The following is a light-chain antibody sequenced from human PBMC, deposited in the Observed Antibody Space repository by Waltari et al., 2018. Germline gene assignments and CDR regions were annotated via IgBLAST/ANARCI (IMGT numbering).Light chain of an antibody. J-gene: IGKJ1*01. V-gene: IGKV1-5*03. CDR3: QQYNSYST. CDR2: KAS. Sequence: DIQMTQSPSTLSAFVGERVTITCRASQSISSWLAWYQQKPGKAPKLLIYKASSLESGVPSRFSGSGSGTEFTLTISSLQPDDFATYYCQQYNSYSTFGQGTKVEIK. CDR1: QSISSW.